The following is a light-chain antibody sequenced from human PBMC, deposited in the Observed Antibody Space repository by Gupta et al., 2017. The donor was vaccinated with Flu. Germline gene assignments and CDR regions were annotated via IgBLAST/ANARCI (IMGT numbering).Light chain of an antibody. J-gene: IGKJ3*01. CDR3: RQARQNPPFT. CDR2: LGS. V-gene: IGKV2-28*01. Sequence: DIVMTQSPLSLPVTPGEPASISCRSSQSLLHSNGYNYLDWYLQKPGQAPQLLIYLGSNRASGVPDRFSGSGSGKDFTLKISRGEEEDVGVYYCRQARQNPPFTFGHGTKVDIK. CDR1: QSLLHSNGYNY.